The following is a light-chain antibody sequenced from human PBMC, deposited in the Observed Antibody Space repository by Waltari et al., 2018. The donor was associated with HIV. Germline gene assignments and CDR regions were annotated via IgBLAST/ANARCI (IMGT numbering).Light chain of an antibody. Sequence: DIVMTQSPLSLPVTPGEPASISCWSSQSLLHSNGYNYLDWYLQRPGQPPQLLIYLGSTRAPGVPDRFGGSGSGTEFTLKISRVEAEDIGVYYCMQGLQNPRTFGQGTKVEIK. CDR2: LGS. V-gene: IGKV2-28*01. J-gene: IGKJ1*01. CDR1: QSLLHSNGYNY. CDR3: MQGLQNPRT.